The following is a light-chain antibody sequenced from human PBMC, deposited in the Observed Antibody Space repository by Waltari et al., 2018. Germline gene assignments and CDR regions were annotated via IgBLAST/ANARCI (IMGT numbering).Light chain of an antibody. V-gene: IGLV1-47*01. J-gene: IGLJ3*02. CDR2: MNN. Sequence: YPQLPGTAPKLLIDMNNQRPSGVPDRFSGSKSGTSASLAISGLLSEDEADYYCATWDDSLMQGVFGGGTKLTVL. CDR3: ATWDDSLMQGV.